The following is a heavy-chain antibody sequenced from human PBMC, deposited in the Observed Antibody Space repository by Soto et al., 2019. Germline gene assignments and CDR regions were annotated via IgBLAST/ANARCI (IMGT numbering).Heavy chain of an antibody. J-gene: IGHJ3*02. V-gene: IGHV3-23*01. D-gene: IGHD6-19*01. Sequence: EVQLLESGGGLVQPGGSLRLSCAASGFTFSSYAMSWVRQAPGKGLEWVSAISGSGGTTYYADSVKGRFTFSRDNSKNSLYLQMNSLRAEDTAVYYCAKTAHGWFSAFDIWGQGTRVTVSS. CDR3: AKTAHGWFSAFDI. CDR2: ISGSGGTT. CDR1: GFTFSSYA.